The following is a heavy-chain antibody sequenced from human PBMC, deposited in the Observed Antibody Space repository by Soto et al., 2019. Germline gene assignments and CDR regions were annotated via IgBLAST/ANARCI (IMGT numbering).Heavy chain of an antibody. D-gene: IGHD3-22*01. CDR2: ISAYNGNT. J-gene: IGHJ5*02. Sequence: AASVKVCCKASGYTFTSYGISWVRQAPGQGLEWMGWISAYNGNTNYAQNLQGRVTMTTDTSTSTAYMELRSLRSDDTAVYYCARTYYYDRSGYRYNWFDPWGQGTQVTVPS. V-gene: IGHV1-18*04. CDR1: GYTFTSYG. CDR3: ARTYYYDRSGYRYNWFDP.